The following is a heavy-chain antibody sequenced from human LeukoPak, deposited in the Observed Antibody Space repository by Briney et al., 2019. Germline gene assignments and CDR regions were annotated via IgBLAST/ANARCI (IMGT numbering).Heavy chain of an antibody. Sequence: SETLSLTCTVSGGSISSYYWSWIRQPPGRGLEWIGYIYYSGSTNYNPSLKSRVTISVDTSKNQFSLKLSSVTAADTAVYYCARGGSGYYLFDYWGQGTLVTVSS. CDR2: IYYSGST. J-gene: IGHJ4*02. CDR3: ARGGSGYYLFDY. D-gene: IGHD3-22*01. CDR1: GGSISSYY. V-gene: IGHV4-59*01.